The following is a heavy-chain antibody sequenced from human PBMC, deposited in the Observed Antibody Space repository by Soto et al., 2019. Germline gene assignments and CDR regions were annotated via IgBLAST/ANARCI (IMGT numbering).Heavy chain of an antibody. CDR2: IYYSGST. CDR1: GGSISSYY. CDR3: GGGELYWYFDL. Sequence: SETLSLTCTVSGGSISSYYWSWIRQPPGKGLEWIGYIYYSGSTNYNPSLKSRVTISVDTSKNQFSLKLSSVTAADTAVYYCGGGELYWYFDLWGRGTLVTVSS. J-gene: IGHJ2*01. D-gene: IGHD4-17*01. V-gene: IGHV4-59*01.